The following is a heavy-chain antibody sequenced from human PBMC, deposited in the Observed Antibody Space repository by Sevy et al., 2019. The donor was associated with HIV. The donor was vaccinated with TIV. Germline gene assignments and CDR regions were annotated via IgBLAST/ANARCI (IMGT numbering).Heavy chain of an antibody. V-gene: IGHV4-59*01. CDR1: GGSFNNYY. D-gene: IGHD6-13*01. CDR2: IYYSGST. J-gene: IGHJ4*02. Sequence: SETLSLTCTVSGGSFNNYYWSWIRQPPGKGLQWIGYIYYSGSTNYNPSLKSRVTMSLDTSKNQFSLKLSSVTAAGTAIYYCVRESIATVGDFDYWGQGTLVTVSS. CDR3: VRESIATVGDFDY.